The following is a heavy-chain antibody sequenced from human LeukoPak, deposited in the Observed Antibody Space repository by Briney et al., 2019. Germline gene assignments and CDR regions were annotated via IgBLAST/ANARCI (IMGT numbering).Heavy chain of an antibody. D-gene: IGHD3-16*02. Sequence: SETLSLTCTVSGDSISSSNCYWGWIRQPPGKGLEWIGKINHSGSTNYNPSLKSRVTISVDTSKNQFSLKLSSVTAADTAVYYCHSYDYVWGSYRDDYWGQGTLVTVSS. CDR3: HSYDYVWGSYRDDY. CDR1: GDSISSSNCY. J-gene: IGHJ4*02. CDR2: INHSGST. V-gene: IGHV4-39*07.